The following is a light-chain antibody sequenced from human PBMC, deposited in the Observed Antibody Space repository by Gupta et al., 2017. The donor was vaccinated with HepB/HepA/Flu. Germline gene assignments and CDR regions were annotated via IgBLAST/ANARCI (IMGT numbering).Light chain of an antibody. V-gene: IGLV1-40*01. CDR3: QSYDSSLSGVV. CDR1: SSNIGAGFD. J-gene: IGLJ3*02. CDR2: GNS. Sequence: QSVLTQPPSVSGAPGQRVTISCTGSSSNIGAGFDVHWYQHLPGPAPKLLIYGNSNRPSGVPDRFSGSKSGTSASLAITGLQAEDEADYYCQSYDSSLSGVVFGGGTKLTVL.